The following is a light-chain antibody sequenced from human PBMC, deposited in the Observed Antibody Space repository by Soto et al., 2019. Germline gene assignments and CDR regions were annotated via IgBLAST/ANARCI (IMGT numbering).Light chain of an antibody. CDR1: QSVTSSY. V-gene: IGKV3-20*01. J-gene: IGKJ1*01. CDR2: GAS. Sequence: ETLVTQSPGNLSLSPWERATLSCRANQSVTSSYLAWYQQKPGQAPRLFIYGASSRATGIPDRFSGSGSGTDFTLTITRLEPEDFAVYYCQQYARSRRTFGQGTKVDIK. CDR3: QQYARSRRT.